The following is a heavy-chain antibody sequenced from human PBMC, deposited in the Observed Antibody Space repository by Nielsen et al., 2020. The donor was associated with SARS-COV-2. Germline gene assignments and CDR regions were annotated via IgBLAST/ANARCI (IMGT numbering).Heavy chain of an antibody. V-gene: IGHV1-46*01. Sequence: ASVKVSCKASGYTFTSYYMHWVRQAPGQGLEWMGIINPSAGSTSYAQKFQGRVTMTRDTSTSTVYMELSSLRSEDTAVYYCARDVVVVPAAPYLGDWFDPWGQGTLVTVSS. CDR2: INPSAGST. CDR3: ARDVVVVPAAPYLGDWFDP. J-gene: IGHJ5*02. CDR1: GYTFTSYY. D-gene: IGHD2-2*01.